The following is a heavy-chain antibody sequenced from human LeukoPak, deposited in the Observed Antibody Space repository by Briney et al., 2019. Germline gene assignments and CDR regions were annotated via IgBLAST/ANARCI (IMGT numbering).Heavy chain of an antibody. J-gene: IGHJ4*02. CDR3: ARDVEMATFFDY. CDR2: IIPILGIA. V-gene: IGHV1-69*04. CDR1: GGTFSSYA. D-gene: IGHD5-24*01. Sequence: SVKVSCKASGGTFSSYAISWVRQAPGQGLEWMGRIIPILGIANYAQKFQGRVTITADKSTNTAYMELSSLRSEDTAVYYCARDVEMATFFDYWGQGTLVTVSS.